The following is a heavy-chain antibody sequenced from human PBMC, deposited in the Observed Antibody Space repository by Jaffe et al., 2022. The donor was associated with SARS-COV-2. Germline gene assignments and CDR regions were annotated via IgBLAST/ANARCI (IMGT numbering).Heavy chain of an antibody. J-gene: IGHJ4*02. D-gene: IGHD2-2*01. CDR3: ARVDIVVVPAAMRGGVAFDY. CDR2: ISSSSSYI. V-gene: IGHV3-21*01. Sequence: EVQLVESGGGLVKPGGSLRLSCAASGFTFSSYSMNWVRQAPGKGLEWVSSISSSSSYIYYADSVKGRFTISRDNAKNSLYLQMNSLRAEDTAVYYCARVDIVVVPAAMRGGVAFDYWGQGTLVTVSS. CDR1: GFTFSSYS.